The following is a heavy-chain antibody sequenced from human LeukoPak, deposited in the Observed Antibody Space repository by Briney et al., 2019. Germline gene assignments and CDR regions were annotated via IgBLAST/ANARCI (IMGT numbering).Heavy chain of an antibody. D-gene: IGHD2-2*01. CDR3: ARSAYYYQPFDC. J-gene: IGHJ4*02. V-gene: IGHV1-46*01. CDR1: GYTFTSYY. Sequence: PEASVKVSCKTSGYTFTSYYIHWVRQAPGQGLEWMGIINPSGGSTNYAQTFQDRATMTRDTSTSTVYMELNSLTSEDTAVYYCARSAYYYQPFDCWGQGTLVTVSS. CDR2: INPSGGST.